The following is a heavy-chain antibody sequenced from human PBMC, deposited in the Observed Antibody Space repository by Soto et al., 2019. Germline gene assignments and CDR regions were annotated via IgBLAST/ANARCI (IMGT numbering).Heavy chain of an antibody. V-gene: IGHV3-23*01. CDR1: GFTFSSYA. CDR3: AKSQSQSTVTTTLDY. Sequence: EVQLLESGGGLVQPGGSLRPSCAASGFTFSSYAMNWVRQAPGKGLEWVSAISGSGGSTCYADSVKGRFTISRDNSKNTLYLQMNSLRAEDTAVYYCAKSQSQSTVTTTLDYWGQGTLVTVSS. D-gene: IGHD4-17*01. J-gene: IGHJ4*02. CDR2: ISGSGGST.